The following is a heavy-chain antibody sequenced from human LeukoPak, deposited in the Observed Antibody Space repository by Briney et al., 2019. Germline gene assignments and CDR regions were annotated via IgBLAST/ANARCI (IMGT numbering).Heavy chain of an antibody. J-gene: IGHJ4*02. CDR2: ISAYNGNT. CDR3: ARSGEDYDILTGLDY. Sequence: VASVKVSCKASGYTFTSYGISWVRQAPGQGLEWMGWISAYNGNTNYAQKFQGRVTITRDTSASTAYMELSSLRSEDTAVYYCARSGEDYDILTGLDYWGQGTLVTVSS. CDR1: GYTFTSYG. D-gene: IGHD3-9*01. V-gene: IGHV1-18*01.